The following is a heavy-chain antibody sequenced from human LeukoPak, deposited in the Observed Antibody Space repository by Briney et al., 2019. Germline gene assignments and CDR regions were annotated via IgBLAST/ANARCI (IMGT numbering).Heavy chain of an antibody. CDR2: ISGNNGNT. V-gene: IGHV1-18*01. CDR1: GYIFTSYG. CDR3: ARSFGTTVIYTPFDY. J-gene: IGHJ4*02. D-gene: IGHD4-17*01. Sequence: GASVKVSCKASGYIFTSYGINWVRQAPGQGLEWMGWISGNNGNTNYAQKLQGRVTMTTDTPTSTVSMELRSLRSDDTAVYYCARSFGTTVIYTPFDYWGQGTLVTVSS.